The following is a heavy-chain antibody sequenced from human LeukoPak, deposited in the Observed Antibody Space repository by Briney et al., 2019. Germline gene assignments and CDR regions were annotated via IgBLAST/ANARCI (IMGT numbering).Heavy chain of an antibody. CDR1: GFTVSSNY. D-gene: IGHD3-10*01. J-gene: IGHJ5*02. CDR2: IYSGGST. V-gene: IGHV3-66*01. Sequence: PGGSLRLSCAASGFTVSSNYMSWVRQAPGKGLEWVSVIYSGGSTYYADSVKGRFTISRDNSKNTLYLQMNSLRAEDTAVYYCAREVWGLTYYYGSGSYENWFDPWGQGTLVTVSS. CDR3: AREVWGLTYYYGSGSYENWFDP.